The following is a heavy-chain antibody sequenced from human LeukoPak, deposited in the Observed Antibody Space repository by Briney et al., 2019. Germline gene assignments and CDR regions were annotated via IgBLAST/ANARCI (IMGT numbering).Heavy chain of an antibody. Sequence: GGSLRLSCAASGFTFSTYWMHWVRQAPGRGLVWVSGINTDGSTTSYADSVKGRFTISRDNAKNTLYLQMSSLRAEDTAVYYCARSIPAGNRRWGQGTLVTVSS. CDR3: ARSIPAGNRR. J-gene: IGHJ4*02. CDR2: INTDGSTT. D-gene: IGHD2-2*01. V-gene: IGHV3-74*01. CDR1: GFTFSTYW.